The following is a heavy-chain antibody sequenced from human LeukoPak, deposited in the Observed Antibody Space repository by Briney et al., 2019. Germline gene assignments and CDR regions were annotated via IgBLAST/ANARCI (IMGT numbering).Heavy chain of an antibody. CDR2: ISYDGSNK. CDR1: GFTFSSYA. CDR3: ARDGSYGDYVYYGMGV. D-gene: IGHD4-17*01. V-gene: IGHV3-30*04. Sequence: GGSLRLTCAASGFTFSSYAMHWVRQAPGKGLEWVAVISYDGSNKYYADSVKGRFTISRDNSKNTLYLQMNSLRAEDTAVYYCARDGSYGDYVYYGMGVWGQGTTVTVSS. J-gene: IGHJ6*02.